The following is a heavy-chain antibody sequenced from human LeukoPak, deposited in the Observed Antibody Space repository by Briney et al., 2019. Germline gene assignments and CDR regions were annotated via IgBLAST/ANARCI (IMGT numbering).Heavy chain of an antibody. V-gene: IGHV4-34*01. Sequence: PSETLSLTCAVYGGSFSGYYWSWIRQPPGKGLEWIGEINHSGSTNYNPSLKSRVTISVDTSKNQFSLKLSSVTAADTAVYYCARGSRSSWYTRVSRGPYYYYYMDVWGKGTTVTVSS. CDR1: GGSFSGYY. D-gene: IGHD6-13*01. CDR2: INHSGST. CDR3: ARGSRSSWYTRVSRGPYYYYYMDV. J-gene: IGHJ6*03.